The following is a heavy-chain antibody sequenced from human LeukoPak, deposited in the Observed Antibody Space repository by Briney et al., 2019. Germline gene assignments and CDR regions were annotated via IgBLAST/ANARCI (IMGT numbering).Heavy chain of an antibody. CDR1: GFTFSSYS. CDR3: TTFFLGRRDYVWESYRYLAFDI. J-gene: IGHJ3*02. Sequence: GGALRLSCAASGFTFSSYSMNWVRQASGKGLEWVGRIRSKANSYTTAYAASVKGRFTISRHDSNTAAYLQMNSLKPVDPSEYYCTTFFLGRRDYVWESYRYLAFDIWGHGTMVTVSS. CDR2: IRSKANSYTT. V-gene: IGHV3-73*01. D-gene: IGHD3-16*02.